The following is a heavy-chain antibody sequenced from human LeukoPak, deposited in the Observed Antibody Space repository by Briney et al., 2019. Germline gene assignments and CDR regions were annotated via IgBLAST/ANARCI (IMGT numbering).Heavy chain of an antibody. Sequence: PGGSLRLSCVASGFTFSRYGMHWVRQAPGKGLEWVAVIWYDGSRKFYAESVEGRFTISRDSSHNTVYLQMNSLRAEDTAFYYCARAEAYPSTGTDFLAYWGQGTLVTVSS. CDR1: GFTFSRYG. J-gene: IGHJ4*02. V-gene: IGHV3-33*01. D-gene: IGHD3-9*01. CDR3: ARAEAYPSTGTDFLAY. CDR2: IWYDGSRK.